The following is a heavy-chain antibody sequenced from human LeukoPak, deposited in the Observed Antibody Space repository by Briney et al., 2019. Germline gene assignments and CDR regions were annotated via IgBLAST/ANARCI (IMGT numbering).Heavy chain of an antibody. V-gene: IGHV4-34*01. J-gene: IGHJ6*02. D-gene: IGHD6-13*01. CDR3: ARVPRIAAYYYGMDV. CDR1: GGSFSGYY. Sequence: PSETLSLTCAVYGGSFSGYYWSWIRQPPGKGLEWIGEINHSGSTNYNPSLKSRVTISVDTSKNQFSLKLSSVTAADTAVYYCARVPRIAAYYYGMDVWGRGTTVTVSS. CDR2: INHSGST.